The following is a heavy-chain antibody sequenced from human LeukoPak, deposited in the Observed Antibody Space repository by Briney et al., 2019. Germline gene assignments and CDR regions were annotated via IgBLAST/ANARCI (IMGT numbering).Heavy chain of an antibody. CDR2: IYWDDDK. D-gene: IGHD6-25*01. V-gene: IGHV2-5*02. Sequence: SGPTLVKPTQTLTLTCTFSGFSLRTSGAAVGWIRQPPGKALEWLALIYWDDDKRYSPSLKSRLTITKDTSKNQVVHTVTHMDPVATATYYCAHSRLLRAFDIWGQGTMVTVSS. J-gene: IGHJ3*02. CDR3: AHSRLLRAFDI. CDR1: GFSLRTSGAA.